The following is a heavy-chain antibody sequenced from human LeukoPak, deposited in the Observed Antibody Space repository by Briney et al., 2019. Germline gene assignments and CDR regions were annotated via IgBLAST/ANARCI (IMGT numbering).Heavy chain of an antibody. CDR2: ISSSSSYI. J-gene: IGHJ5*02. CDR3: ARAPTADTNWFDP. V-gene: IGHV3-21*01. CDR1: GFTFSSYS. Sequence: PGGSLRLSCVASGFTFSSYSMNWVRQAPGKGLEWVSSISSSSSYIYYADSVKGRFTISRDNAKNSLYLQMNSLRAEDTAVYYCARAPTADTNWFDPWGQGTLVTVSS. D-gene: IGHD2-21*02.